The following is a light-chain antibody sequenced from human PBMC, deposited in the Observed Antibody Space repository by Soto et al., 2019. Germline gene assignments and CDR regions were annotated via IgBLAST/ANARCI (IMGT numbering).Light chain of an antibody. CDR3: LQHNSYPRT. CDR2: AVS. Sequence: DIQMTQSPSSLSASVGDRVTITCRDSQGIRNDLGWYHQKTGKAPKRLIYAVSTLQSGVTSRLSGSGSGTEFTLTRSSLQPEDFATYYCLQHNSYPRTFGQGTKVEIK. V-gene: IGKV1-17*01. CDR1: QGIRND. J-gene: IGKJ1*01.